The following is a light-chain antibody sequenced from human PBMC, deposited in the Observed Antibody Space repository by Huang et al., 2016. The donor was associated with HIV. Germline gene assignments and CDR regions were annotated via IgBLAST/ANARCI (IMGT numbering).Light chain of an antibody. CDR1: QSVSSY. Sequence: EFVLTQSPATRSLSPGERATLSCRASQSVSSYLAWYQQKTGQAPRLLIYAASNRATGIPARFSCSRSVTDFTLTISNLEPEDFAVYYCQQRSNWPRFTFGPGTKVDIK. J-gene: IGKJ3*01. CDR2: AAS. CDR3: QQRSNWPRFT. V-gene: IGKV3-11*01.